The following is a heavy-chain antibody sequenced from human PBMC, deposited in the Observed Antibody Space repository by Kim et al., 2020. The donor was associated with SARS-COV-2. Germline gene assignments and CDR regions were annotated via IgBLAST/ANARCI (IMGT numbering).Heavy chain of an antibody. CDR3: AREPGRAAAGTLMTNY. V-gene: IGHV3-21*01. J-gene: IGHJ4*02. Sequence: GGSLRLSCAASGFTFSSYSMNWVRQAPGKGLEWVSSISSSSSYIYYADSVKGRFTISRDNSKNSLYLQMNSLRAADTAVYYCAREPGRAAAGTLMTNYWGRGTLVTVSS. CDR2: ISSSSSYI. CDR1: GFTFSSYS. D-gene: IGHD6-13*01.